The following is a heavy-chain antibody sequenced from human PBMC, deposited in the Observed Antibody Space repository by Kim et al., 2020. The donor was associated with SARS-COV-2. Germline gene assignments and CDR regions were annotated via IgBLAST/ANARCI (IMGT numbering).Heavy chain of an antibody. J-gene: IGHJ4*02. CDR2: INHSGST. V-gene: IGHV4-34*01. Sequence: SETLSLTCAVYGGSFSGYYWSWIRQPPGKGLEWIGEINHSGSTNYNPSLKSRVTISVDTSKNQFSLKLSSVTAADTAVYYCARGWGLRWLQSSSFDYWGQGTLVTVSS. CDR1: GGSFSGYY. CDR3: ARGWGLRWLQSSSFDY. D-gene: IGHD5-12*01.